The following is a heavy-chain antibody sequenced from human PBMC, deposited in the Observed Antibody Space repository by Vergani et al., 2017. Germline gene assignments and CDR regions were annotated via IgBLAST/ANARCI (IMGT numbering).Heavy chain of an antibody. CDR2: IYYSGST. CDR1: GGSISSSSYY. V-gene: IGHV4-39*01. D-gene: IGHD3-3*01. CDR3: ATITIVGVGEFDY. Sequence: QLQLQESGPGLVKPSETLSLTCTVSGGSISSSSYYWGWIRQPPGKGLEWIGSIYYSGSTYYNPSLKSRVTISVDTSKNQFSLKLSSVTAADTAVYYCATITIVGVGEFDYWGQGTLVTVSS. J-gene: IGHJ4*02.